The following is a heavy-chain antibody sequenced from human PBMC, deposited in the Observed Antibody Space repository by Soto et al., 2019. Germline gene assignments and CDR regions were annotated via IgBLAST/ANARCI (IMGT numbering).Heavy chain of an antibody. D-gene: IGHD2-2*01. J-gene: IGHJ4*02. V-gene: IGHV4-34*01. Sequence: SETLSLTCAVSGGSFSGYYWSWIRQPPGKGLEWIGEINHSGSTNYNPSLKSRVTISVDTSKNQFSLKLSSVTAADTAVYYCARGRIDAIVVVPDAMPYYFDYWGQGTLVTVSS. CDR2: INHSGST. CDR1: GGSFSGYY. CDR3: ARGRIDAIVVVPDAMPYYFDY.